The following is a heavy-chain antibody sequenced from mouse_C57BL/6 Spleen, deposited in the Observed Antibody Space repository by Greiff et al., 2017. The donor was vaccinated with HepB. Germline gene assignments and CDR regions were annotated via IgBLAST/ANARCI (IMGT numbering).Heavy chain of an antibody. V-gene: IGHV1-5*01. J-gene: IGHJ3*01. CDR2: IYPGNSDT. D-gene: IGHD2-4*01. Sequence: VQLQQSGPVLARPGASVKMSCKTSGYTFTSYWMHWVKQRPGQGLEWIGAIYPGNSDTSYNQKFKGKAKLTAVTSASTAYMELSSLTNEDSAVYYCARSGYYDSAWFAYWGQGTLVTVSA. CDR3: ARSGYYDSAWFAY. CDR1: GYTFTSYW.